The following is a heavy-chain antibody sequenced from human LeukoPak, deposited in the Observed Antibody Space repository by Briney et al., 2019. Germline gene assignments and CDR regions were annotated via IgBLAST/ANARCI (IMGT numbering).Heavy chain of an antibody. V-gene: IGHV4-30-4*01. Sequence: PSQTLSLTCTVSGDSISRGDYYWSWIRQPPGKGLEWIGYIYYSGCTYYSPSLKSRVIISVDTSKNQFSLKLSSVTAADTAVYYCARPQLERRHDAFDIWGQGTVVTVSS. J-gene: IGHJ3*02. CDR3: ARPQLERRHDAFDI. CDR1: GDSISRGDYY. CDR2: IYYSGCT. D-gene: IGHD1-1*01.